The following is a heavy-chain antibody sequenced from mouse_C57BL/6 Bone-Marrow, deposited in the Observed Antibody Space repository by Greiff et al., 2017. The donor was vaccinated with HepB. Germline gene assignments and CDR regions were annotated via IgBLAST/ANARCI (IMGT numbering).Heavy chain of an antibody. CDR1: GYTFTSYW. D-gene: IGHD1-1*01. CDR3: ASLITTVVDWYFEV. J-gene: IGHJ1*03. CDR2: IHPNSGST. Sequence: QVQLKQPGAELVKPGASVKLSCKASGYTFTSYWMHWVKQRPGQGLEWIGMIHPNSGSTNYNEKFKSKATLTVDKSSSTAYMQLSSLTSEDSAVYYCASLITTVVDWYFEVWGTGTTVTVSS. V-gene: IGHV1-64*01.